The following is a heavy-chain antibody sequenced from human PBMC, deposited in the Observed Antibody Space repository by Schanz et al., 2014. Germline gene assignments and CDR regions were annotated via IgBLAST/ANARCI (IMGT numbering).Heavy chain of an antibody. D-gene: IGHD5-18*01. V-gene: IGHV4-59*01. J-gene: IGHJ4*02. CDR1: GASISSYY. CDR2: IYQAGSI. Sequence: QVQLQESGPGLVKPSETLSLTCTVSGASISSYYWCWMRQPPGRGLEWIGYIYQAGSINYNPSLGSGVTISGDTPKNQVSLKLSSVSAADTAVYYCATLPEYSYMSWDHWGQGTLVTVSS. CDR3: ATLPEYSYMSWDH.